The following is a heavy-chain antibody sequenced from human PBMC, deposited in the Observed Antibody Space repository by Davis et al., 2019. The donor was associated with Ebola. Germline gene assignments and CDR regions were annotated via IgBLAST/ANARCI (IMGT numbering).Heavy chain of an antibody. CDR3: ARVGYDFWSGYSSDNWFDP. V-gene: IGHV4-59*01. J-gene: IGHJ5*02. Sequence: SETLSLTCAVYGGSFSGYYWSWIRQPPGKGLEWIEYIYYSGSTNYNPSLKSRVTISVDTSKNQFSLKLSSVTAADTAVYYCARVGYDFWSGYSSDNWFDPWGQGTLVTVSS. CDR2: IYYSGST. CDR1: GGSFSGYY. D-gene: IGHD3-3*01.